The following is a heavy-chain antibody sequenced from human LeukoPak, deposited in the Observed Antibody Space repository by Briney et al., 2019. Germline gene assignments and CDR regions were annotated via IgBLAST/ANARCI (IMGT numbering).Heavy chain of an antibody. CDR3: VRGNYDNRGYSNAFDI. Sequence: PSGTLPLTCTVSGASISSSYWSWVRQPPGKRLEWIGFIYYNGNTNSNPSLKSRVTISADTSKNQFSLKLTSVTAADTAVYYCVRGNYDNRGYSNAFDIWGQGAMVTVSS. J-gene: IGHJ3*02. CDR1: GASISSSY. V-gene: IGHV4-59*01. CDR2: IYYNGNT. D-gene: IGHD3-22*01.